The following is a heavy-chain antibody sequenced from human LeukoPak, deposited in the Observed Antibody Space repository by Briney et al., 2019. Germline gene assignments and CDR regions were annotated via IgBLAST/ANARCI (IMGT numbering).Heavy chain of an antibody. CDR1: GFTFSSYE. V-gene: IGHV3-48*03. D-gene: IGHD3-10*01. CDR3: ARDLADYYGPGSLFAFDV. Sequence: GGSLRLSCAASGFTFSSYEMNWVRQAPGKGLEWVSYISSTGSTIYYADSVKGRFTISRDNAKNSLYLQMNSLRAEDTAVYYCARDLADYYGPGSLFAFDVWGQGTMVTVSS. CDR2: ISSTGSTI. J-gene: IGHJ3*01.